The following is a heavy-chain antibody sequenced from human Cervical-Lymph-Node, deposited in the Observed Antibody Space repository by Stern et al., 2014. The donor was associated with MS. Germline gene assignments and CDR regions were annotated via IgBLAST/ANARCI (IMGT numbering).Heavy chain of an antibody. CDR1: GFTFSSYG. CDR2: ISYDGNHK. D-gene: IGHD2-8*01. Sequence: VQLVESWGAVVQPGRSLRLSCAASGFTFSSYGMHWVRQAPGKGLELVTVISYDGNHKYYAASVKGRFTISRDNSKNTLHLQMNSVTPDDTAIYYCARDYEDTSMLFDHWGQGTLVTVSS. V-gene: IGHV3-30*03. CDR3: ARDYEDTSMLFDH. J-gene: IGHJ4*02.